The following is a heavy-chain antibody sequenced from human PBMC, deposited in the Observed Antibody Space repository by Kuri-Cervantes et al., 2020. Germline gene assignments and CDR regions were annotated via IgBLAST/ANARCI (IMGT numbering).Heavy chain of an antibody. V-gene: IGHV3-48*02. CDR3: ARESLAAAGFRRLSPRWFDP. Sequence: LSLTCAASGFTFSSYSMNWVRQAPGKGLEWVSYISSSSSTIYYADSVKGRFTISRDNAKNSLYLQMNSLRDEDTAVYYCARESLAAAGFRRLSPRWFDPWGQGTLVTVSS. CDR1: GFTFSSYS. CDR2: ISSSSSTI. D-gene: IGHD6-13*01. J-gene: IGHJ5*02.